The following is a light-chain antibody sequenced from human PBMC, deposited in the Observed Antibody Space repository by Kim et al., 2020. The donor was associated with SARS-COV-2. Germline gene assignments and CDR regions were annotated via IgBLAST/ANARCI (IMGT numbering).Light chain of an antibody. V-gene: IGKV3-11*01. J-gene: IGKJ5*01. CDR3: QQRHSWPPT. CDR2: DAS. CDR1: QSVNNY. Sequence: LSPGERATLSCRASQSVNNYLAWYLQKPGQAPRLLIYDASNRATGIPPRFSGSGSGTDFTLTISRLEPEDFVVYYCQQRHSWPPTFGQGTRLEIK.